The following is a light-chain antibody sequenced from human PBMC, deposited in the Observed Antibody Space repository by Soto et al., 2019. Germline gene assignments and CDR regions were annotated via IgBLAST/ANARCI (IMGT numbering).Light chain of an antibody. Sequence: QSALTQPASASGSPGQSITISCTGTSSDVGSHNLVSWYQQHPGHAPKLMIYDVSKRPLGVSARFSASKSGNTASLTISGLQDEDEADYSWCSYGGSRAVFGGGTQVTVL. J-gene: IGLJ7*01. CDR2: DVS. CDR3: CSYGGSRAV. V-gene: IGLV2-23*02. CDR1: SSDVGSHNL.